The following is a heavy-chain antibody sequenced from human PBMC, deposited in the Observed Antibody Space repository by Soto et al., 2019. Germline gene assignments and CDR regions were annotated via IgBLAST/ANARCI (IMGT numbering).Heavy chain of an antibody. J-gene: IGHJ6*02. CDR2: ISWNSGSI. CDR1: GFTFDDYA. V-gene: IGHV3-9*01. Sequence: SLRLSCAASGFTFDDYAMHWVRQAPGKGLEWVSGISWNSGSIGYADSVKGRFTISRDNAKNSLYLQMNSLRAEDTALYYCAKDSDITMVRGAMDVWGQGTTVTVSS. D-gene: IGHD3-10*01. CDR3: AKDSDITMVRGAMDV.